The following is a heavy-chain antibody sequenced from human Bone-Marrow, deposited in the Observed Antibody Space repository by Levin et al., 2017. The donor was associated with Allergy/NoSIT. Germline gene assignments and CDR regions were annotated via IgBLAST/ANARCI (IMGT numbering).Heavy chain of an antibody. V-gene: IGHV3-21*01. CDR1: EFTFSDYN. CDR2: ISGTGTFK. Sequence: GGSLRLSCVASEFTFSDYNMDWVRQAPGKGLEWVSSISGTGTFKFYADSVKGRFTISRDNARNSLFLQMNSLRDEDTAVYYCARPFYCSDRTNCHDAFDVWGRGTVVTVSS. D-gene: IGHD3-22*01. J-gene: IGHJ3*01. CDR3: ARPFYCSDRTNCHDAFDV.